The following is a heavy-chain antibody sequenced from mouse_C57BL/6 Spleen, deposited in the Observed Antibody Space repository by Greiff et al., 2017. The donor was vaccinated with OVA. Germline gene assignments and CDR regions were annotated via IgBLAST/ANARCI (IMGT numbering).Heavy chain of an antibody. CDR2: IHPNSGST. CDR1: GYTFTSYW. CDR3: ARYWDDGYYGAMDY. J-gene: IGHJ4*01. V-gene: IGHV1-64*01. Sequence: QVQLQQPGAELVKPGASVKLSCKASGYTFTSYWMHWVKQRPGQGLEWIGMIHPNSGSTNYNEKFKSKATLTVDKSSSTAYMQLSSLTSEDSAVYYCARYWDDGYYGAMDYWGQGTSVTVSS. D-gene: IGHD2-3*01.